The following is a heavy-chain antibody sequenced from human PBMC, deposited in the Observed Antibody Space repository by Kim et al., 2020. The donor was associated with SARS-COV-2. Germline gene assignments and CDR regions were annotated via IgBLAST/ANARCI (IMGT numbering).Heavy chain of an antibody. Sequence: GGSLRLSCAASGFAFSDYWMHWVRQAPGKGLVWVSGITNDGRTTKYADSVKGRFTISRDNAKYTLHLQMNSLRGEDTAVYYCARGSNGFVNWGRGTLVSVSS. D-gene: IGHD4-17*01. CDR2: ITNDGRTT. V-gene: IGHV3-74*03. CDR1: GFAFSDYW. CDR3: ARGSNGFVN. J-gene: IGHJ4*02.